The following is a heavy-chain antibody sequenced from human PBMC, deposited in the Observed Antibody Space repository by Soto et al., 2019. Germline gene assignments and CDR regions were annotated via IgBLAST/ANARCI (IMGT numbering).Heavy chain of an antibody. V-gene: IGHV3-53*01. CDR2: IYSGGST. J-gene: IGHJ6*02. Sequence: GGSLILSCAASGFTVSSNYMSWVRQAPGKGLEWVSGIYSGGSTYYAESVKGRFTISSANSKNTLYLQMKSLRAEYTAVYYCARQGRTSGYYYRMDVWGQATTVTVSS. CDR1: GFTVSSNY. CDR3: ARQGRTSGYYYRMDV.